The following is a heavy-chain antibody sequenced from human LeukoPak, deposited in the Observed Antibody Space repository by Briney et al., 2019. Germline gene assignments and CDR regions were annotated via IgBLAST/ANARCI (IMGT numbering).Heavy chain of an antibody. J-gene: IGHJ4*02. CDR3: ARDLRYYDSSGPDY. CDR2: IQTDGSM. V-gene: IGHV3-53*05. Sequence: GGSLRLSCAASGFSVSRHYMNWVRQAPGKGLEWVSVIQTDGSMHYAGSVKGRFTISGDNSKNTLYLQMNSLRAEDTAVYYCARDLRYYDSSGPDYWGQGTLVTVSS. CDR1: GFSVSRHY. D-gene: IGHD3-22*01.